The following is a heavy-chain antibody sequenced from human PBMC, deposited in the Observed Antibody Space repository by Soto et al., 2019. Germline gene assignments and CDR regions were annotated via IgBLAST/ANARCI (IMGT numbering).Heavy chain of an antibody. CDR2: VIYSGGTT. V-gene: IGHV3-23*01. CDR3: ARAISDVYGMDV. J-gene: IGHJ6*02. CDR1: GFSFSSFA. D-gene: IGHD3-3*01. Sequence: GGSLRLSCAASGFSFSSFAMSWVRQAPGKGLEWVSAVIYSGGTTYYVDSVKGRFTISRDNSKNTLYLQMNSLRAEDTAVYYCARAISDVYGMDVWGQGTTVTVSS.